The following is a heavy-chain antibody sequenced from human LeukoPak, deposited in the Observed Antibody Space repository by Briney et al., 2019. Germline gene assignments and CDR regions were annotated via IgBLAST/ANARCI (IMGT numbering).Heavy chain of an antibody. D-gene: IGHD3-16*01. CDR1: GFTFSSYG. V-gene: IGHV3-30*02. J-gene: IGHJ4*02. CDR2: IRYDGSTQ. CDR3: AKGLDYSWDY. Sequence: GGSLRLSCAASGFTFSSYGMHWVRQAPGEGLEWVAFIRYDGSTQHYADSVKGRFTISRDNSKNMLFLQMNSLRPEDTAVYYCAKGLDYSWDYWGQGTLVSVSS.